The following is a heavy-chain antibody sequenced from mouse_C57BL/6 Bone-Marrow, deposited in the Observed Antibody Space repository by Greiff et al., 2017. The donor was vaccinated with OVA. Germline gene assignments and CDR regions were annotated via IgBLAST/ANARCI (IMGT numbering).Heavy chain of an antibody. Sequence: QVQLKQPGAELVKPGASVKLSCKASGYTFTSYWMHWVKQRPGQGLEWIGMIHPNSGSTNYNEKFKSKATLTVDKSSSTAYMQRSSMTSEDSAVYYCASSTVVARGWYFDVWGTGTTVNVSS. CDR3: ASSTVVARGWYFDV. CDR2: IHPNSGST. J-gene: IGHJ1*03. CDR1: GYTFTSYW. V-gene: IGHV1-64*01. D-gene: IGHD1-1*01.